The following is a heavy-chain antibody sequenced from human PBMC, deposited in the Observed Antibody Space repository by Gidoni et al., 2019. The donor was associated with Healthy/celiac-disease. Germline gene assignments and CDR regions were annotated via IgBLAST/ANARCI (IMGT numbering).Heavy chain of an antibody. Sequence: EVQLLESGGGLVQPGGSLRLSCAASGFTFSSYAMSWVRQAPGKGLEWVSAISGSGGRTYYADSVKGRLTISRDNSKNTLYLQMNSLRAEDTAVYYCAKQPSGSYWADPWGQGTLVTVSS. CDR2: ISGSGGRT. J-gene: IGHJ5*02. CDR1: GFTFSSYA. CDR3: AKQPSGSYWADP. V-gene: IGHV3-23*01. D-gene: IGHD1-26*01.